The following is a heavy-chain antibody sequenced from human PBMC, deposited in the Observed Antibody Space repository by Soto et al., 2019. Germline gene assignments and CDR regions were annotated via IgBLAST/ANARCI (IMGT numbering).Heavy chain of an antibody. Sequence: QVQLVESGGGVVQPGRSLRLSCAASGFTFSSYGMHWVRQAPGKGLEWVAVISYDGSNKYYADSVKGRFTISRDNSKNTLYLQMNSLRAEDTALYFCSRGGYCSSTSCRYYYYYGMDVWGQGTTVTVSS. CDR1: GFTFSSYG. CDR2: ISYDGSNK. J-gene: IGHJ6*02. D-gene: IGHD2-2*01. CDR3: SRGGYCSSTSCRYYYYYGMDV. V-gene: IGHV3-30*03.